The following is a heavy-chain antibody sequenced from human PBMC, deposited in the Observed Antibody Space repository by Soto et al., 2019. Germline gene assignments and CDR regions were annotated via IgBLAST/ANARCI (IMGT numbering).Heavy chain of an antibody. CDR1: GITFSSYG. Sequence: GGSLRLSCAASGITFSSYGMHWVRQAPGKGLEWVAVISYDGNNEYYADSVKGRFTISRDNSKSTLYLQMNSLRAEDTAVYYCAKGHNWNYAGSLDHWGQGTLVTVSS. CDR2: ISYDGNNE. D-gene: IGHD1-7*01. V-gene: IGHV3-30*18. CDR3: AKGHNWNYAGSLDH. J-gene: IGHJ4*02.